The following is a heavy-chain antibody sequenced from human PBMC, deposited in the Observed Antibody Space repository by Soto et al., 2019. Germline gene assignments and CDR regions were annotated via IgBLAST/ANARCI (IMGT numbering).Heavy chain of an antibody. CDR2: ISYDGSNK. V-gene: IGHV3-30-3*01. Sequence: QVQLVESGGGVVQPGRSLRLSCAASGFTFSSYAMHWVRQAPGKGLEWVAVISYDGSNKYYADSVKGRFTISRDNSKNTLYLQMNSLRAEDTAVYYCARDLEEQLSLGPFDYWGQGTLVTVSS. CDR1: GFTFSSYA. D-gene: IGHD3-16*01. J-gene: IGHJ4*02. CDR3: ARDLEEQLSLGPFDY.